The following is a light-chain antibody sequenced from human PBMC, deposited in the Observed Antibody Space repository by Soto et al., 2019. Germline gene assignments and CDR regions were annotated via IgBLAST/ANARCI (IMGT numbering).Light chain of an antibody. CDR3: QQYGSSPTWT. CDR2: AAS. Sequence: ESVLTQSPGTLSLSPGERATLSCRASQSVSSNYLAWYQHKPGQAPRLLIYAASTRATGIPDRFSGSGSGTDFTLTISRLEPDDSAVYYCQQYGSSPTWTFGQGTKVEIK. CDR1: QSVSSNY. V-gene: IGKV3-20*01. J-gene: IGKJ1*01.